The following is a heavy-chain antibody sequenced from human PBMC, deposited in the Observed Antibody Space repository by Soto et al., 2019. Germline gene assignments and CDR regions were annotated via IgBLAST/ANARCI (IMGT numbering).Heavy chain of an antibody. D-gene: IGHD2-21*01. CDR1: GFTFGDYA. Sequence: GGSLRLSCTASGFTFGDYAMSWFRQAPGKGLEWVGFIRSKAYGGTTEYAASVKGRFTISRDDSKSIAYLQMNSLKTEDTAVYYCTRSRDWYYYYYGMDVWGQGTTVTVSS. J-gene: IGHJ6*02. CDR2: IRSKAYGGTT. CDR3: TRSRDWYYYYYGMDV. V-gene: IGHV3-49*03.